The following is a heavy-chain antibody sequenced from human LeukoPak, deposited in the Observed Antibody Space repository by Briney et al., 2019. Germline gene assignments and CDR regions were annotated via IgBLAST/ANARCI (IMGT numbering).Heavy chain of an antibody. J-gene: IGHJ5*02. CDR3: AGAGIEAAWLFDP. CDR2: IYYSGST. CDR1: GGSISSSSYY. V-gene: IGHV4-39*07. Sequence: SETLSLTCTVSGGSISSSSYYWGWIRQPPGKGLEWIGSIYYSGSTYYNPSLKSRVTISVDTSKNQFFLKLSSVTAADTAVYYCAGAGIEAAWLFDPWGQGTLVTVSS. D-gene: IGHD6-13*01.